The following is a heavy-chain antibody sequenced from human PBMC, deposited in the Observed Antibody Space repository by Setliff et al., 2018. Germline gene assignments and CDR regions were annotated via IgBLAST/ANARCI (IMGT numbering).Heavy chain of an antibody. Sequence: GASVKVSCKASGYTFTTYAIGWMRQAPGQGPEWMGWINTNTGNPSYAQGFTGRFVFSLDTSVSTAYLQISSLKGEDTGVYYCARASRYGTIRYRGDYYMDVWAKGPRSPSP. CDR2: INTNTGNP. J-gene: IGHJ6*03. CDR1: GYTFTTYA. CDR3: ARASRYGTIRYRGDYYMDV. D-gene: IGHD5-12*01. V-gene: IGHV7-4-1*02.